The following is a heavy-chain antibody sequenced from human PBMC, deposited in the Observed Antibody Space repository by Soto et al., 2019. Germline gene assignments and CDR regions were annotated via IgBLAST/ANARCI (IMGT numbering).Heavy chain of an antibody. V-gene: IGHV3-23*01. J-gene: IGHJ4*02. Sequence: EVQLLESGGGLVQPGGSLRLSCAASGFTFSNYAMSWVRQAPGKGLEWVSGISGGGGSSYYADSVKGRFTISIDNSKNTLYLQMNSLRAEATAVYYCAHNCGVDCHPVFFYWGQGTLVIVSS. CDR1: GFTFSNYA. CDR3: AHNCGVDCHPVFFY. D-gene: IGHD2-21*02. CDR2: ISGGGGSS.